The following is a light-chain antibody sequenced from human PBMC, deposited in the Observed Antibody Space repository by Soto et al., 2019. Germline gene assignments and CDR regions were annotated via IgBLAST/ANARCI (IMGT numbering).Light chain of an antibody. J-gene: IGLJ1*01. V-gene: IGLV2-14*01. Sequence: QSALTQPASVSGSPGQSITIACTGTSSDVGGYNYVSWFQHHPGRAPKLMISEDSNRPSGVSNRFSASKSGNTASLTISGLQSEDEATYYCSSYSSSSTLVFGTGTKVTVL. CDR3: SSYSSSSTLV. CDR1: SSDVGGYNY. CDR2: EDS.